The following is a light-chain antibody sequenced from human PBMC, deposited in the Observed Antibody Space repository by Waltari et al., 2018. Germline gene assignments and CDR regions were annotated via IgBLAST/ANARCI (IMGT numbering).Light chain of an antibody. Sequence: QSALTQPASVSGSPGQSITISCTGTSSDVGGYKYVSWYQQPPGKAPKLMIYDVSERPSGVSNRFSGSKSGNTASLTISGLQAEDEADYYCCSYAGSSTFLFGGGTKLTVL. CDR1: SSDVGGYKY. CDR3: CSYAGSSTFL. J-gene: IGLJ2*01. V-gene: IGLV2-23*02. CDR2: DVS.